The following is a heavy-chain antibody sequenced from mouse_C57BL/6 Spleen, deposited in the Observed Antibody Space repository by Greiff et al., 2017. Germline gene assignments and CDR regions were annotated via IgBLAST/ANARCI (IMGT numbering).Heavy chain of an antibody. V-gene: IGHV1-69*01. Sequence: QVQLQQPGADLVMPGASVKLSCKASGYTFTSYWMHWWKQRPGQGLEWIGELDPSDSYTNYNQKFKGKSTLTVDTSSSTAYMQLSSLTSEDSAVYCCTRPLTGTEWYFDVWGTGTAVTVSS. CDR1: GYTFTSYW. J-gene: IGHJ1*03. CDR2: LDPSDSYT. D-gene: IGHD4-1*01. CDR3: TRPLTGTEWYFDV.